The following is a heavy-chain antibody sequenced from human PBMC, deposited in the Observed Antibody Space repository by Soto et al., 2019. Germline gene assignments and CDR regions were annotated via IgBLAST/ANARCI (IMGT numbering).Heavy chain of an antibody. D-gene: IGHD6-6*01. J-gene: IGHJ4*02. Sequence: GGSLRLSCAASGFTFSSFGMHWVRQAPGKGLEWVALISYNGHDKYYADSVKGRFTISRDNSRNTLYLQMNSLRPEDTAVFYCAKTAAARPNLYLDSWGQGTLVTVSS. V-gene: IGHV3-30*18. CDR1: GFTFSSFG. CDR2: ISYNGHDK. CDR3: AKTAAARPNLYLDS.